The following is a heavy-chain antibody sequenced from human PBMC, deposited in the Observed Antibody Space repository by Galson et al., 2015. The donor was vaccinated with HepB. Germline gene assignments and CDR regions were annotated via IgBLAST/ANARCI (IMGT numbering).Heavy chain of an antibody. CDR2: ISGSDGST. V-gene: IGHV3-23*01. Sequence: SLRLSCAASGCTVSSYAMSWVRQAPGKGLEWVSGISGSDGSTYYADSVKGRFTISRDKSKNMLYLQMNILRAEDTAVYYCAKRGAMGLLDALDIWGQGTMVTVSS. CDR3: AKRGAMGLLDALDI. CDR1: GCTVSSYA. D-gene: IGHD5-18*01. J-gene: IGHJ3*02.